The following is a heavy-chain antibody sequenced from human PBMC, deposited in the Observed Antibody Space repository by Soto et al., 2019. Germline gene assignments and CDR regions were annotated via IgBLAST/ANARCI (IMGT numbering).Heavy chain of an antibody. CDR3: ARVLLRWQDNWFDP. CDR1: GGSISSYY. D-gene: IGHD4-17*01. J-gene: IGHJ5*02. V-gene: IGHV4-59*01. CDR2: IYYSGST. Sequence: PSEILSLTCTVSGGSISSYYWSWIRQPPGKGLEWIGYIYYSGSTNYNPSLKSRVTISVDTSKNQFSLKLSSVTAADTAVYYCARVLLRWQDNWFDPWGQGTLVTVSS.